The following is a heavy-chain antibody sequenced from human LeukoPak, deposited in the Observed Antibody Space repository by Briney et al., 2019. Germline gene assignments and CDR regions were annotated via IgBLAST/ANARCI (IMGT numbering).Heavy chain of an antibody. CDR3: ARSPSYCTNGVCGMDV. J-gene: IGHJ6*02. Sequence: GASVKVSCKASGGTFSSYAISWVRQATGQGLEWMGWMNPNSGNTGYAQKFQGRVTMTRNTSISTAYMELSSLRSEDTAVYYCARSPSYCTNGVCGMDVWGQGTTVTVSS. CDR2: MNPNSGNT. V-gene: IGHV1-8*02. D-gene: IGHD2-8*01. CDR1: GGTFSSYA.